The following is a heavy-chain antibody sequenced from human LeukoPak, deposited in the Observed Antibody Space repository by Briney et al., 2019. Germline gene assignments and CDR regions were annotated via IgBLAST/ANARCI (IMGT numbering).Heavy chain of an antibody. J-gene: IGHJ4*02. V-gene: IGHV3-48*01. D-gene: IGHD1-26*01. Sequence: GGSLRLSCAASGFTFSSYSMNWVRQAPGKGLEWVSYISSSSSTIYYADSVKGRFTISRDNAKNSLYLQMNSPRAEDTAVYYCAREDSGSCDYWGQGTLVTVSS. CDR2: ISSSSSTI. CDR1: GFTFSSYS. CDR3: AREDSGSCDY.